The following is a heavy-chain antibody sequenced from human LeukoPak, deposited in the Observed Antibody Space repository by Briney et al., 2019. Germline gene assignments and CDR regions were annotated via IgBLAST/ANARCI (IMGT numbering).Heavy chain of an antibody. J-gene: IGHJ5*02. CDR2: IKSKTDGGTT. Sequence: GGSLRLSCAASGFTFTNAWMSWVSQAPGKGLECVGRIKSKTDGGTTDYAAPVKGRFTISRDDSKNTLYLQMNSLKTEDTAVYYCTTEYYDFWSGYHESWGQGTLVTVSS. CDR3: TTEYYDFWSGYHES. D-gene: IGHD3-3*01. CDR1: GFTFTNAW. V-gene: IGHV3-15*01.